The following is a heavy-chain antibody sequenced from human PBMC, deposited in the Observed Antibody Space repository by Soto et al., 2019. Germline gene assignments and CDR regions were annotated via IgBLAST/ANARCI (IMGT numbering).Heavy chain of an antibody. CDR2: INAGNGNT. CDR1: GYTFTSYA. D-gene: IGHD4-17*01. CDR3: ARGGDYGDYVDAFDI. J-gene: IGHJ3*02. Sequence: ASVKVSCKASGYTFTSYAMHWVRQAPGQRLEWMVWINAGNGNTKYSQKFQGRVTITRDTSASTAYMELSSLRSEDTAVYYCARGGDYGDYVDAFDIWGQGTMVTVSS. V-gene: IGHV1-3*01.